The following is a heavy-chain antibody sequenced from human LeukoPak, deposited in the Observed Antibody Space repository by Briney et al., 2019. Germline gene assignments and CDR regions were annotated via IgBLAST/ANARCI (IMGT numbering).Heavy chain of an antibody. CDR3: VRELPPVVQYYFDY. V-gene: IGHV3-33*01. J-gene: IGHJ4*02. CDR2: IWYDGSNK. D-gene: IGHD3-22*01. Sequence: GGSLRLSCAASGFTFSSYGMHWVRQAPGKGLEWVAVIWYDGSNKYYADSVKGRFTISRDNSRNTLYLQMNSLRAEDTAVYYCVRELPPVVQYYFDYWGPGTLVTVSS. CDR1: GFTFSSYG.